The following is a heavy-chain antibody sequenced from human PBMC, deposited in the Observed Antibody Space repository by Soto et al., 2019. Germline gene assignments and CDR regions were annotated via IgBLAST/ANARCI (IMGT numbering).Heavy chain of an antibody. CDR2: IWYDGSNK. J-gene: IGHJ6*03. D-gene: IGHD2-2*03. CDR3: ARYSVDIVVVPAAITGGLYYYYYMDV. CDR1: GFTFSSYG. Sequence: QVQLVESGGGVVQPGRSLRLSCAASGFTFSSYGMHWVRQAPGKGLEWVAVIWYDGSNKYYADSVKGRFTISRDNSKNTLYLQMNSIRAEDTAVYYCARYSVDIVVVPAAITGGLYYYYYMDVWGKGTTVTVSS. V-gene: IGHV3-33*01.